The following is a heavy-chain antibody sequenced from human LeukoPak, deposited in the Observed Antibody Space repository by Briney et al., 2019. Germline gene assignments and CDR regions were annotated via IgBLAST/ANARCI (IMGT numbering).Heavy chain of an antibody. J-gene: IGHJ5*02. D-gene: IGHD2-2*01. CDR3: ASGYCDSTACYEGWFDP. Sequence: ASVKVSCKASGFTFTTYYIHWVRQAPGQGLEWMGWINAKNGGTNYAQRFQGRVTMTRDTSISTAYMEVTSLTSDDTAVYYCASGYCDSTACYEGWFDPWGQGTLVTVSS. V-gene: IGHV1-2*02. CDR2: INAKNGGT. CDR1: GFTFTTYY.